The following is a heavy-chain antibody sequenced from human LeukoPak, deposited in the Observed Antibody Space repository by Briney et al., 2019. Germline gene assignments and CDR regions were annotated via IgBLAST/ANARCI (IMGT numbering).Heavy chain of an antibody. CDR2: IYYSGST. CDR3: ARSTTTVTTSFRFDP. Sequence: SSETLSLTCTVSGGSISSSSYYWGWIRQPPGKGLEWIGSIYYSGSTYYNPSLKSRVTISVDTSKNQFSLKLSSVTAADTAVYYCARSTTTVTTSFRFDPWGQGTLVTVSS. CDR1: GGSISSSSYY. V-gene: IGHV4-39*07. D-gene: IGHD4-17*01. J-gene: IGHJ5*02.